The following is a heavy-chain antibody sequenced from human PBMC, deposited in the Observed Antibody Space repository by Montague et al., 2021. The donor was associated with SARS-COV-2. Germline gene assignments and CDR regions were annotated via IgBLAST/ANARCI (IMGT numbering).Heavy chain of an antibody. CDR1: GFSLSTSGMC. J-gene: IGHJ4*02. CDR2: IDWDDDK. Sequence: PALVKPTQTLTLTCTFSGFSLSTSGMCVSWIRQPPGKALEWLARIDWDDDKYYSTSQKTRLTISKDTSKNQVVLTMTNMDPVDTATYYCARETGTTVSLDYWGQGTLVTVSS. D-gene: IGHD1-7*01. V-gene: IGHV2-70*11. CDR3: ARETGTTVSLDY.